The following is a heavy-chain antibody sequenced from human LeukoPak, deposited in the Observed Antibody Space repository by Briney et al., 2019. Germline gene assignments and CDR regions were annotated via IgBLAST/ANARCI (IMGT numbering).Heavy chain of an antibody. CDR3: VKKSVTGSATSYFDY. CDR1: GFTFSTYS. CDR2: ISSSSSYI. V-gene: IGHV3-21*01. D-gene: IGHD3-9*01. J-gene: IGHJ4*02. Sequence: GGSLRLSCVASGFTFSTYSMNWVRQAPGKGLEWVSSISSSSSYIYYADSVKGRFTISRDNSKNTLYLQMSSLRTEDTAVYYCVKKSVTGSATSYFDYWGQGTVVTVSS.